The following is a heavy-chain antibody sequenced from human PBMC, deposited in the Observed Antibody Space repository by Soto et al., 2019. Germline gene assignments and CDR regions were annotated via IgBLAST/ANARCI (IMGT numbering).Heavy chain of an antibody. D-gene: IGHD5-12*01. CDR2: IKESGGRK. Sequence: GGSLRLSCAASDFTFSNYWMTWVRQAPGKGLEWVANIKESGGRKYYADSVKGRFTISRDNSKNTLYLQMNSLRAEDTAVYYCAKESYVDIVATMPGIWGQGTLVTVSS. CDR1: DFTFSNYW. J-gene: IGHJ4*02. V-gene: IGHV3-7*03. CDR3: AKESYVDIVATMPGI.